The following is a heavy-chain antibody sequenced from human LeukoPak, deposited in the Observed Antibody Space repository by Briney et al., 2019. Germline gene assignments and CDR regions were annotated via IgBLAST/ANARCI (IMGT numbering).Heavy chain of an antibody. D-gene: IGHD1-26*01. Sequence: SETLSLTCTVSGGSISSYYWSWIRQPAGKGLEWIGRIYTSGSTNYNPSLKSRVTISVDTSKNQFSLKLSSVTAADTAVYYCARDRIVGAPYFDYWGQGTLVTVSS. CDR2: IYTSGST. CDR1: GGSISSYY. CDR3: ARDRIVGAPYFDY. V-gene: IGHV4-4*07. J-gene: IGHJ4*02.